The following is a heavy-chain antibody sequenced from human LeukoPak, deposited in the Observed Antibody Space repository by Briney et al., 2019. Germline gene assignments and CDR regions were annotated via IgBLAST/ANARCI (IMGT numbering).Heavy chain of an antibody. Sequence: PGGSLRLSCAASGFTFSSFAMSWVRQAPGKGPEWVSTISGSGGSANYADSVKGRFTFTRDNSKNTLYLQMNSLRAEDTAVYYCAKDLPDYGDYIEGYWGQGTLVTVSS. CDR1: GFTFSSFA. J-gene: IGHJ4*02. V-gene: IGHV3-23*01. CDR2: ISGSGGSA. CDR3: AKDLPDYGDYIEGY. D-gene: IGHD4-17*01.